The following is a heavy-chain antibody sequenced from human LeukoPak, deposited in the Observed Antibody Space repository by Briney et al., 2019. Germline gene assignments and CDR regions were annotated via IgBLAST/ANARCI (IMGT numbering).Heavy chain of an antibody. V-gene: IGHV3-23*01. CDR3: AKGGNIRILDYYYYMDV. J-gene: IGHJ6*03. Sequence: GGSLRLSCAGCGFTFSIYAMTWVRQAPGKGLEWVSSISGRGDSTNYADSVKGRFTISRDNSKNTLYMQMNSLKVKDTAVYYCAKGGNIRILDYYYYMDVWGKGTTVTVSS. CDR2: ISGRGDST. CDR1: GFTFSIYA. D-gene: IGHD2/OR15-2a*01.